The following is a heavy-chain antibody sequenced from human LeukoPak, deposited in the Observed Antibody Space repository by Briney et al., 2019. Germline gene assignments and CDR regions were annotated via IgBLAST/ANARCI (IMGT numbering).Heavy chain of an antibody. CDR2: INPNSGGT. V-gene: IGHV1-2*02. CDR3: ARDIYYYDSSGYWPFDY. Sequence: ASVKVSCKASGYTFTGYYMHWVRQAPGQGLEWMGWINPNSGGTNYAQKFQRRVTMTRDTSISTAYMELSRLRSDDTAVYYCARDIYYYDSSGYWPFDYWGQGTLVTVSS. J-gene: IGHJ4*02. CDR1: GYTFTGYY. D-gene: IGHD3-22*01.